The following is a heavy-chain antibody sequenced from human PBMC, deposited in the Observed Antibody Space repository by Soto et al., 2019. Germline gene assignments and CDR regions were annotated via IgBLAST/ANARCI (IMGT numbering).Heavy chain of an antibody. Sequence: PSETLSLTCAVYGGSFSGYYWSWIRQPPGKGLEWIGEINHSGSTNYNPSLKNRVTISVDTSKNQFSLELSSVAAADTAVYYCARSPQGGAFDIWGQGTMVTVSS. V-gene: IGHV4-34*01. J-gene: IGHJ3*02. CDR2: INHSGST. CDR1: GGSFSGYY. CDR3: ARSPQGGAFDI.